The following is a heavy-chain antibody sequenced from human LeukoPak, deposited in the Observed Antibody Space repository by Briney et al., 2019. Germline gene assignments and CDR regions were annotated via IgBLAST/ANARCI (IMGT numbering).Heavy chain of an antibody. Sequence: GASVKVSCKASGYTFTGYYMHWVRQAPGQGLEWMGIINPSGGSTSNAQKFQGRVTMTRDTSTSTVYMELSSLRSEDTAVYYCARDFLAGVDYYGSGSSMGVDYWGQGTLVTVSS. CDR1: GYTFTGYY. V-gene: IGHV1-46*01. CDR2: INPSGGST. D-gene: IGHD3-10*01. J-gene: IGHJ4*02. CDR3: ARDFLAGVDYYGSGSSMGVDY.